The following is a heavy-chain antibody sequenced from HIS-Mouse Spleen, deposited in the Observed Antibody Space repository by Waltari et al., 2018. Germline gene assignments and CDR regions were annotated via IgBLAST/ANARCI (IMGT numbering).Heavy chain of an antibody. J-gene: IGHJ4*02. CDR3: AYGDYFDY. CDR1: GYSISSGYY. Sequence: QVQLQESGPGLVKPSETLSPTCTVSGYSISSGYYWGWIRQPPGKGLEWIGSIYYSGSTYYNPSLKSRVTISVDTSKNQFSLKLSSMTAADTAVYYCAYGDYFDYWGQGTLVTVSS. CDR2: IYYSGST. V-gene: IGHV4-38-2*02. D-gene: IGHD4-17*01.